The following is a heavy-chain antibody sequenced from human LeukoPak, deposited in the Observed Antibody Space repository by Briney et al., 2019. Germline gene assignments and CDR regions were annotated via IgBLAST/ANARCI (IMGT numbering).Heavy chain of an antibody. V-gene: IGHV3-7*01. J-gene: IGHJ4*02. D-gene: IGHD1-1*01. Sequence: PGGSLRLSCAASGFTFSSYWMTWVRQAPGKGLEWVANIKDDGSATYYEDSVKGRFSISRDDAKNSLYLQMNSLRADDTAVYYCARIQLYHGDFDSWDQGTLVTVSS. CDR1: GFTFSSYW. CDR3: ARIQLYHGDFDS. CDR2: IKDDGSAT.